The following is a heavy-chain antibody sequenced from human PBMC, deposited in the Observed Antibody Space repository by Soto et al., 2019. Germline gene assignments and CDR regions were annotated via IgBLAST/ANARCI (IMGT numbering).Heavy chain of an antibody. V-gene: IGHV3-72*01. J-gene: IGHJ5*01. CDR3: ARTYPYSNDFYSDS. CDR1: GFTLSDHH. Sequence: PGGSLRLSCAASGFTLSDHHVDWVRQAPGKGLEWVGRSRNKANSYTTEYVASLKGRFTISRDDSKNSLFLQMSSLRTEDTAVYYCARTYPYSNDFYSDSWGQGTPVTVSS. CDR2: SRNKANSYTT. D-gene: IGHD3-22*01.